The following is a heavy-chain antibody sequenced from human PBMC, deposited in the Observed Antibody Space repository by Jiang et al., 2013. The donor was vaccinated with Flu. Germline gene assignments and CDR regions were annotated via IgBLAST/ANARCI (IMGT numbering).Heavy chain of an antibody. Sequence: KPTQTLTLTCTFSGFSLSTSGMCVSWIRQPPGKALEWLARIDWDDDKYYSTSLKTRLTISKDTSKNQVVLTMTNMDPVDTATYYCARIRRSIYDADYYYGMDVWGQGTT. V-gene: IGHV2-70*11. CDR3: ARIRRSIYDADYYYGMDV. D-gene: IGHD1-1*01. CDR2: IDWDDDK. CDR1: GFSLSTSGMC. J-gene: IGHJ6*02.